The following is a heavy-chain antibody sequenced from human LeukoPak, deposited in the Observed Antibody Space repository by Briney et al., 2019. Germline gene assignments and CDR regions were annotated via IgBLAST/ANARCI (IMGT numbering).Heavy chain of an antibody. CDR1: GGSISSSSYY. V-gene: IGHV4-39*01. CDR2: IYYSGST. J-gene: IGHJ4*02. Sequence: SETLSLTCTVSGGSISSSSYYWGWIRQPPGKGLEWIGSIYYSGSTYYNPSLKSRVTISVDTSKNQFSLKLSSVTAADTAVYYCARRDYYDSSGLGYWGQGTLVTVSS. D-gene: IGHD3-22*01. CDR3: ARRDYYDSSGLGY.